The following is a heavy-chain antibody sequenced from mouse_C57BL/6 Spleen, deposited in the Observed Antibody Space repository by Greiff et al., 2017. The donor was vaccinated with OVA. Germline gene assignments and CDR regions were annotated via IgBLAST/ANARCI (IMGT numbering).Heavy chain of an antibody. D-gene: IGHD2-4*01. CDR1: GYTFTSYW. J-gene: IGHJ2*01. Sequence: QVQLQQPGAELVRPGSSVKLSCKASGYTFTSYWMDWVKQRPGQGLEWIGNIYPSDSETHYNQKFKDKATLTVDKSSSTAYMQLSSLTSEDSAVYYCARLGDYDYASESWGQGTTLTVSS. CDR3: ARLGDYDYASES. V-gene: IGHV1-61*01. CDR2: IYPSDSET.